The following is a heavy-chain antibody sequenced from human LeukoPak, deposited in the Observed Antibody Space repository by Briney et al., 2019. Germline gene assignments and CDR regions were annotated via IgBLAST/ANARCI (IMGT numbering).Heavy chain of an antibody. CDR2: IYSGGNT. J-gene: IGHJ4*02. CDR3: ARKSVRDSSGYSPFDY. Sequence: PGGSLRLSCAASGFTFSSYSMNWVCQAPGKGLEWVSVIYSGGNTYYADSVKGRFTISRDNSKNTLYLQMSSLRAEDTAVYYCARKSVRDSSGYSPFDYWGQGTLVTVSS. D-gene: IGHD3-22*01. CDR1: GFTFSSYS. V-gene: IGHV3-66*01.